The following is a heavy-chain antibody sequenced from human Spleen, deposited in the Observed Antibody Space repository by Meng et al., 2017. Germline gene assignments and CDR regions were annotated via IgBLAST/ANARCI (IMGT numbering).Heavy chain of an antibody. CDR1: GGSFSGYY. CDR2: IYTSGST. CDR3: AREISITMVRGIYYYYYGMDV. Sequence: SETLSLTCAVYGGSFSGYYWSWIRQPAGKGLEWIGRIYTSGSTNYNPSLKSRVTMSVDTSKNQFSLKLSSVTAADTAVYYCAREISITMVRGIYYYYYGMDVWGQGTTVTVSS. V-gene: IGHV4-4*07. D-gene: IGHD3-10*01. J-gene: IGHJ6*02.